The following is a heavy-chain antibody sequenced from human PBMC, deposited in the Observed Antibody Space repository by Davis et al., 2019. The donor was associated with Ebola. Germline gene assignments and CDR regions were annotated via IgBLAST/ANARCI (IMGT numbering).Heavy chain of an antibody. CDR3: ARVPAYCSGGSCSTAFDY. Sequence: ASVKVSCKASGYTFTSYAMHWVRQPPGQGLEWMGWINAGNGNTKYSQKFQGRVTITRDTSASTAYMELSSLRSEDTAVYYCARVPAYCSGGSCSTAFDYWGQGTLVTVSS. CDR2: INAGNGNT. J-gene: IGHJ4*02. V-gene: IGHV1-3*01. CDR1: GYTFTSYA. D-gene: IGHD2-15*01.